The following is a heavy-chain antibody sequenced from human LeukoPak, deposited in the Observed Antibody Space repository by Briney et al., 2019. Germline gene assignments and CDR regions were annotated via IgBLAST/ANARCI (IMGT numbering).Heavy chain of an antibody. CDR3: ARDRLWFGELLYGYFDY. CDR1: GFTFSSYA. Sequence: GRSLRLSCAASGFTFSSYAMHWVCQAPGKGLEWVAVISYDGSNKYYAGSVKGRFTISRDNSKNTLYLQMNSLRAEDTAVHYCARDRLWFGELLYGYFDYWGQGTLVTVSS. J-gene: IGHJ4*03. V-gene: IGHV3-30*04. D-gene: IGHD3-10*01. CDR2: ISYDGSNK.